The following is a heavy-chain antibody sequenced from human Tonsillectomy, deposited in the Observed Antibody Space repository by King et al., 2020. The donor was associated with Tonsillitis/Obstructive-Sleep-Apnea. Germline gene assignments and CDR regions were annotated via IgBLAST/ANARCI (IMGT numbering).Heavy chain of an antibody. CDR1: GYTFTGYY. V-gene: IGHV1-2*02. D-gene: IGHD5-18*01. J-gene: IGHJ4*02. CDR2: INPNTGGT. CDR3: ARGESRQFLRGYNYGYGIDY. Sequence: QLVQSGAEVKKPGASVKVSCKASGYTFTGYYIHWVRQAPGQGLEWMGWINPNTGGTNYAHKFQGRVTMNRDTSISTAHMELRRLRSDGTAVYSCARGESRQFLRGYNYGYGIDYWGQGTLVTVSS.